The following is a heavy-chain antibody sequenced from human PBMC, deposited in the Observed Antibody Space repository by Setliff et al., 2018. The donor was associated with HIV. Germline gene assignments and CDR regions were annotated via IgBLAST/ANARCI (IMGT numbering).Heavy chain of an antibody. D-gene: IGHD3-22*01. J-gene: IGHJ4*02. CDR1: GYTFTNYG. CDR2: IRTYNGNT. V-gene: IGHV1-18*01. CDR3: ARGYDGSGFYYVY. Sequence: ASVKVSCKTFGYTFTNYGISWVRQAPGQGLEWTGWIRTYNGNTNYAQRLQGRVTMTTDTSTSTAYMELRSLRSDDTAVYYCARGYDGSGFYYVYWGQGTLVTVSS.